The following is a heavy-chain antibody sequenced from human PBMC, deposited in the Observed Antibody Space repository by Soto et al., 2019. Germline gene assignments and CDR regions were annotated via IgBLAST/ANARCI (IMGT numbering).Heavy chain of an antibody. V-gene: IGHV3-21*01. CDR2: ISSSSYI. J-gene: IGHJ4*02. CDR1: GFTFSSYG. D-gene: IGHD3-3*01. Sequence: GGSLRVSCGAAGFTFSSYGVNWVRQAAGKGLEWVSSISSSSYIYYADSVKGRFTISRDNAKNSLYLQMNSLRAEDTAVYYCARDRYDFWSGFPLGTDYWGQGTLVTVSS. CDR3: ARDRYDFWSGFPLGTDY.